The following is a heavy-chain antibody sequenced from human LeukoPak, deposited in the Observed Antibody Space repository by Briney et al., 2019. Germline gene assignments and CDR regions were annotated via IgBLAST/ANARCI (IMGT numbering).Heavy chain of an antibody. CDR2: ISWNSGSI. Sequence: GGSLRLSCAASGFTFDDYAMHWVRQAPGKGLEWVSGISWNSGSIGYADSVKGRFTISRDNSKNTLYLQMNSLRAEDTAVYYCARGGPAAGRFDYWGQGTLVTVSS. CDR1: GFTFDDYA. CDR3: ARGGPAAGRFDY. D-gene: IGHD6-13*01. V-gene: IGHV3-9*01. J-gene: IGHJ4*02.